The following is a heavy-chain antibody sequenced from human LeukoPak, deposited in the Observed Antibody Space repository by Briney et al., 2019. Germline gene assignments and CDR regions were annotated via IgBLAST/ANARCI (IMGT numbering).Heavy chain of an antibody. CDR1: GDSVSSNSAA. CDR3: ARGRDCSGGSCYESLDWFDP. CDR2: TYYRSKWYN. Sequence: SQTLSLTCAISGDSVSSNSAAWNWIRQSPSRGLEWLGRTYYRSKWYNDYAVSVKSRITINPDTSKNQFSLQLNSVTPEDTAVYYCARGRDCSGGSCYESLDWFDPWGQGTLVTVSS. J-gene: IGHJ5*02. V-gene: IGHV6-1*01. D-gene: IGHD2-15*01.